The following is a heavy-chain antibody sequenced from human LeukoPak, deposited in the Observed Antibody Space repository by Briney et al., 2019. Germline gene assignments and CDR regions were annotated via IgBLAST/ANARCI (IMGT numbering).Heavy chain of an antibody. J-gene: IGHJ4*02. Sequence: SETLSLTCTVSGGSVSSGSYYWSWIRPPPGKGLEWIGYIYYGGSTNYNPSLKSRVTISVDTSKNQVSLKLSSVTAADTAVYYCARSQYYDSSGYYVFYFGYWGQGTLVTVSS. V-gene: IGHV4-61*01. D-gene: IGHD3-22*01. CDR2: IYYGGST. CDR1: GGSVSSGSYY. CDR3: ARSQYYDSSGYYVFYFGY.